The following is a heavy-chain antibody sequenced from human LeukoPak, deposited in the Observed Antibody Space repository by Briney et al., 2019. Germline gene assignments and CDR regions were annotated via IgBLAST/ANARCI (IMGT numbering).Heavy chain of an antibody. Sequence: SETLSLTCAVYGGSFSGNFWIWIRQPPGKGLEWIGSIYHSGSTYYNPSLKSRVTISVDRSKNQFSLKLSSVTAADTAVYYCARGQEDFWSGYYLNWFDPWGQGTLVTVSS. CDR1: GGSFSGNF. D-gene: IGHD3-3*01. V-gene: IGHV4-34*01. J-gene: IGHJ5*02. CDR2: IYHSGST. CDR3: ARGQEDFWSGYYLNWFDP.